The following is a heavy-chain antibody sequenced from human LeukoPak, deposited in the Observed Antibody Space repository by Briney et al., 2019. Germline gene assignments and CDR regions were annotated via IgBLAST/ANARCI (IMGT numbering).Heavy chain of an antibody. CDR1: GGSIRSYY. D-gene: IGHD1-20*01. J-gene: IGHJ4*02. CDR3: ARHRLTGYFDY. CDR2: MDYSGST. V-gene: IGHV4-59*08. Sequence: SETLSLTCTVPGGSIRSYYWTWIRQPPGKGLEWIGYMDYSGSTNYNPSLKSRVTISVDTSKNQFSLKLSSVTAADTAVYYCARHRLTGYFDYWGQGTLVTVSS.